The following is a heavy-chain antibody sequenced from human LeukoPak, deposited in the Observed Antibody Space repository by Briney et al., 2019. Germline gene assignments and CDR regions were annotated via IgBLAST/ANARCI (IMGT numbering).Heavy chain of an antibody. CDR1: GFTFSSYA. D-gene: IGHD3-22*01. J-gene: IGHJ4*02. CDR2: ISYDGNDK. CDR3: ARVGYYDSSGYDY. Sequence: GGSLRLSCAASGFTFSSYAIHWVRQAPGKGLEWVAFISYDGNDKYYSDSVKGRFTISRDNAKNSLYLQMNSLRAEDTAVYYCARVGYYDSSGYDYWGQGTLVTVSS. V-gene: IGHV3-30*03.